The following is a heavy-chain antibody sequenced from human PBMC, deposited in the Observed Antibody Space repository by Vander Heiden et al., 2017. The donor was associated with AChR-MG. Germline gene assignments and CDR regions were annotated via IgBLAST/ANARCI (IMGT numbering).Heavy chain of an antibody. CDR2: IYSGGGT. D-gene: IGHD2-2*01. CDR1: GFIISNKY. J-gene: IGHJ4*02. V-gene: IGHV3-53*01. CDR3: ASCSTPNCYYFDY. Sequence: EVQLVESGGGLIQPGGSLRLSCAASGFIISNKYMTWVRQAPGKGLDWVSVIYSGGGTYYADSVKGRFTISRDDSKSILYLQMNSLRAGDTAVYYCASCSTPNCYYFDYWGQGTLVTVSS.